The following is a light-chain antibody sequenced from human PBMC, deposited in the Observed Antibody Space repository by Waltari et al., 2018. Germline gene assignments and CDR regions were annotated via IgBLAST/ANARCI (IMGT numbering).Light chain of an antibody. V-gene: IGLV2-14*03. Sequence: PGQSITIPCTGTSSDVGGYNYVSWYQQHPGKAPQRMIYDVSNRPSGVSNRFSGSKSGNTASLTISGLQAEDEADYYCSSYTSSSNVVFGGGTKLTVL. CDR1: SSDVGGYNY. J-gene: IGLJ2*01. CDR3: SSYTSSSNVV. CDR2: DVS.